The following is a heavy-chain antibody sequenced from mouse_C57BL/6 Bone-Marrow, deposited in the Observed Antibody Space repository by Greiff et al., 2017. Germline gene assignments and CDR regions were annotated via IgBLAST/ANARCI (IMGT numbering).Heavy chain of an antibody. CDR3: ARNYYGSSWNWYFDV. D-gene: IGHD1-1*01. V-gene: IGHV1-59*01. CDR2: IDPSDSYT. J-gene: IGHJ1*03. CDR1: GYTFTSYW. Sequence: QVQLQQPGAELVRPGTSVKLSCKASGYTFTSYWMHWVKQRPGQGLEWIGVIDPSDSYTNYNQKFKGQATLTVDTSSSTAYMQLSSLTSEDSTVYYCARNYYGSSWNWYFDVWGTGTTVTVSS.